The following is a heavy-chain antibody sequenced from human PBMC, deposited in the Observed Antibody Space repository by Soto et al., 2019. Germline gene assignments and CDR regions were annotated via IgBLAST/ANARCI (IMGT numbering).Heavy chain of an antibody. CDR2: IYYSGST. V-gene: IGHV4-39*01. D-gene: IGHD2-2*01. Sequence: ETLSLTCTVSGGSISSSSYYWGWIRQPPGKGLEWIGSIYYSGSTYYNPSLKSRVTISVDTSKNQFSLKLSSVTAADTAVYCCANEGGSSTTCYTHRLYYYHGNDVCCQGTTGTLS. J-gene: IGHJ6*02. CDR1: GGSISSSSYY. CDR3: ANEGGSSTTCYTHRLYYYHGNDV.